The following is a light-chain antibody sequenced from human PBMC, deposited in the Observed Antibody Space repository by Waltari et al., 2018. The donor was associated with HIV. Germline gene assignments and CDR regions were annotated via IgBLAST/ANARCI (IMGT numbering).Light chain of an antibody. CDR1: ELGNKY. CDR2: GDS. V-gene: IGLV3-1*01. CDR3: QAWDSSAMV. Sequence: YELTQPPSVSVSGGQTATITGHGHELGNKYVGWYQQKPGQSPILVTYGDSKRPSGIPERFSGSNSGGTATLTISGTQAMDEADYYCQAWDSSAMVFGGGTKLTVL. J-gene: IGLJ2*01.